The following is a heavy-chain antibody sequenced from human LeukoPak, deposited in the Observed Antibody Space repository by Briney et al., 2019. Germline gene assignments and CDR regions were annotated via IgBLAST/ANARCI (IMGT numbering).Heavy chain of an antibody. Sequence: GESLKISCKGSGYRFSSYWIGWVRQMPGKGLEWMGIIYPGDSDTRYSPSFQGQVTISADKSISTAYLQWSSLKASDTAMYYCARQAPYYYDISGNDAFDIWGQGTMVTVSS. CDR2: IYPGDSDT. CDR3: ARQAPYYYDISGNDAFDI. D-gene: IGHD3-22*01. J-gene: IGHJ3*02. V-gene: IGHV5-51*01. CDR1: GYRFSSYW.